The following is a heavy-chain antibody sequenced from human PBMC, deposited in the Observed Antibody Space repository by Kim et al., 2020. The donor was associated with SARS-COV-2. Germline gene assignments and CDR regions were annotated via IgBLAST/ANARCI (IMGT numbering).Heavy chain of an antibody. CDR2: INPSSGVT. V-gene: IGHV1-2*05. CDR1: GYTFTTRY. J-gene: IGHJ4*02. Sequence: ASVKVSCKTSGYTFTTRYLHWVRQAPGQGLEWMGRINPSSGVTDYAQELQGRVFMTRDTAITTAYMELSRLRPDYTVVYYCAVGNTETIDYWGQGTLVTVSS. D-gene: IGHD2-15*01. CDR3: AVGNTETIDY.